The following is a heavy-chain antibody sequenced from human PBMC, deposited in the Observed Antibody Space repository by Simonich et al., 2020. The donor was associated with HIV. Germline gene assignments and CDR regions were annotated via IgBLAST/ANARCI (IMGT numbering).Heavy chain of an antibody. CDR1: EFTFSNYE. CDR2: NRERGNTI. Sequence: EVQLVESWGNWVQPGGSLRLSCAASEFTFSNYEMNWVRQATGKGLEWISNNRERGNTIYYADPVMGRLTISRDNAKNSLFLQMSSLRAEDTAVYYCVRDDSSSYEYFDYWGQGTLVTVSS. D-gene: IGHD3-22*01. J-gene: IGHJ4*02. CDR3: VRDDSSSYEYFDY. V-gene: IGHV3-48*03.